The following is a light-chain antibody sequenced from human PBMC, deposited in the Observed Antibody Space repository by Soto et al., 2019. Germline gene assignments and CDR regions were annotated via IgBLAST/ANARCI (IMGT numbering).Light chain of an antibody. CDR3: QQYGSSPET. Sequence: EIVLTQSPGTLSLSPGERATLSCRASQSVSSSYLAWYQQKPGQAPRLLIYDASSRATGIPDRFCGSGSGIDFTLTISRLEPEDFAVYYCQQYGSSPETFGQGTKVEIQ. V-gene: IGKV3-20*01. CDR1: QSVSSSY. J-gene: IGKJ1*01. CDR2: DAS.